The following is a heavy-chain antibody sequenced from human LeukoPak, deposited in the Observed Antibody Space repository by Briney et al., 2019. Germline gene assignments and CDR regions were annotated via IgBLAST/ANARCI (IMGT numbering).Heavy chain of an antibody. CDR3: ARWFMATKGFDY. D-gene: IGHD5-12*01. CDR2: IYHSGST. CDR1: GGSISSSNW. V-gene: IGHV4-4*02. J-gene: IGHJ4*02. Sequence: SGTLSLTCAVSGGSISSSNWWSWVRQPPGKGLEWIGEIYHSGSTNYNPSLKSRATISVDKSKNQFSLKLSSVTAADTAVYYCARWFMATKGFDYWGQGTLVTVSS.